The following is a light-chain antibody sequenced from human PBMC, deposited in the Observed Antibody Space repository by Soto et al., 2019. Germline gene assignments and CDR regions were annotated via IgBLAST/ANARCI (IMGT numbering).Light chain of an antibody. CDR2: KSN. Sequence: QSVLTQPPSASGTPGQRVTISCSGSSSNIGNTHVFWYQQLPGAAPKLLIYKSNQRPSGVPDRFSGSRSGTSASLAISELQSEDEADYYCAAWDDSLTGWMFGGGTKLTVL. CDR1: SSNIGNTH. CDR3: AAWDDSLTGWM. J-gene: IGLJ3*02. V-gene: IGLV1-47*01.